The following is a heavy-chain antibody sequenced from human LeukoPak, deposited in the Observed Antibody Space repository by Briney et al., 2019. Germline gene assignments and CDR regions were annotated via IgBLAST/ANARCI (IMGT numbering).Heavy chain of an antibody. V-gene: IGHV3-9*01. CDR1: GFTFDDYA. J-gene: IGHJ3*02. CDR2: ISWNSGSI. Sequence: GGSLRLSCAASGFTFDDYAMHWVRQAPGKGLEWVSGISWNSGSIGYADSVKGRFTISRDNAKNSLYLQMNSLRAEDTAFYYCARGIVVLMGAFDIWGQGTMVTVSS. D-gene: IGHD3-22*01. CDR3: ARGIVVLMGAFDI.